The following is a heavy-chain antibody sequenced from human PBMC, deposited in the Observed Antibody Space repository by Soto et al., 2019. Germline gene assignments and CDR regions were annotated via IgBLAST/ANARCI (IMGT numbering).Heavy chain of an antibody. CDR1: GGSISSYY. D-gene: IGHD3-22*01. J-gene: IGHJ5*02. V-gene: IGHV4-59*01. CDR2: IYYSGST. Sequence: QVQLQESGPGLVKPSETLSLTCTVSGGSISSYYWSWIRQPPGKGLEWIGYIYYSGSTNYNPSLQSRVTISLDTSKNQFSLKLSSVTAADTAVYYCARGEPSSYDSMNWFDPWGQGTLVTVSS. CDR3: ARGEPSSYDSMNWFDP.